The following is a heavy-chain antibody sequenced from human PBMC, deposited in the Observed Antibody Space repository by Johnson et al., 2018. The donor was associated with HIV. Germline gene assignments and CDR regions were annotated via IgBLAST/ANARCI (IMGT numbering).Heavy chain of an antibody. J-gene: IGHJ3*02. V-gene: IGHV3-9*01. D-gene: IGHD3-9*01. CDR2: ISWNRDRT. CDR3: AKGDLTGWSTDALDI. Sequence: QLVESGGGLVQPGGSLRLSCAASGFRIDDYSMHWVRQVPGKGLEWVSRISWNRDRTDYADSVKGRFTISRDKAKNSLYLQMSSLRPEDTALYYCAKGDLTGWSTDALDIRGQGTMVTVSS. CDR1: GFRIDDYS.